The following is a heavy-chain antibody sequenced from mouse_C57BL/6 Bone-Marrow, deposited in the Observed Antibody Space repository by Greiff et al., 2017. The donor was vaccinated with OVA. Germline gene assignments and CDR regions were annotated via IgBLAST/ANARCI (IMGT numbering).Heavy chain of an antibody. Sequence: EVQLVESGGGLVQPGESLKLSCESNEYEFPSHDMSWVRKTPEQRLELVAAINSDGGSTYYPDTMESRFILSRDNTKKTLYLQMSSLRSEDTAMYDCARHNYSNYPFADWGQGTLVTVSA. CDR3: ARHNYSNYPFAD. D-gene: IGHD2-5*01. J-gene: IGHJ3*01. V-gene: IGHV5-2*01. CDR1: EYEFPSHD. CDR2: INSDGGST.